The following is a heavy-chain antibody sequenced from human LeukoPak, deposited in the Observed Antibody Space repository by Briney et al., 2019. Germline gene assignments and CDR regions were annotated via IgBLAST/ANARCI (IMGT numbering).Heavy chain of an antibody. Sequence: GGSLRLSCAASGFTFSSYWMSWVRRAPGKGLEWVTNIKQDGSEKYFVDSVKGRFTISRDNAKNSLYLQMNSLRAEDTAVYYCANQKGDYSHAFDIWGQGTMVTVSS. J-gene: IGHJ3*02. V-gene: IGHV3-7*05. CDR1: GFTFSSYW. CDR2: IKQDGSEK. D-gene: IGHD4-11*01. CDR3: ANQKGDYSHAFDI.